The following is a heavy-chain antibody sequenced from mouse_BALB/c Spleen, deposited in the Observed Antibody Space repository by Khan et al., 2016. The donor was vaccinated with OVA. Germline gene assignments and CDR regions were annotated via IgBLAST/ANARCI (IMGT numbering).Heavy chain of an antibody. CDR2: ISIYYDNT. V-gene: IGHV1S137*01. CDR3: AGRGQWLRRGGGNSDY. Sequence: QVQLKESGPELVRPGESVKISCKGSGYTFTDYAMHWVKQSHAKSLEWIGVISIYYDNTNYNQKFKGKATMTVDKSSSTAYMELARLTSEDSANYYCAGRGQWLRRGGGNSDYWGQGTTLTVSS. D-gene: IGHD2-2*01. J-gene: IGHJ2*01. CDR1: GYTFTDYA.